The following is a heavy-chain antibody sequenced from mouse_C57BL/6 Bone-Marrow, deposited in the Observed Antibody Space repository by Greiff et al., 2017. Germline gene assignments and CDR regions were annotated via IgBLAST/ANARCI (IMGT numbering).Heavy chain of an antibody. D-gene: IGHD1-1*01. V-gene: IGHV5-6*01. CDR1: GFTFSSYG. J-gene: IGHJ2*01. CDR2: ISSGGSYT. Sequence: EVQLVESGGDLVKPGGSLKLSCAASGFTFSSYGMSWVRQTPDKRLGWVATISSGGSYTYYPDSVKGRFTISRDNAKNTLYLQMSSLKSEDTAMYYCARHCYGSSFDYWGQGTTLTVSS. CDR3: ARHCYGSSFDY.